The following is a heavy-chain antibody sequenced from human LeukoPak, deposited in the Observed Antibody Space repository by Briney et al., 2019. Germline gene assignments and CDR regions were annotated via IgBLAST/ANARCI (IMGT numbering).Heavy chain of an antibody. CDR1: GGTFTSYD. V-gene: IGHV1-8*03. CDR3: ATAAVADFLDY. D-gene: IGHD6-19*01. CDR2: MNPNSGHT. J-gene: IGHJ4*02. Sequence: ASVKVSCKASGGTFTSYDINWVRQAPGQGLEWMGWMNPNSGHTGYAQKFQGRVTITTNTSISTAYMELSSLRSEDTAVYYCATAAVADFLDYWGQGTRVTVSS.